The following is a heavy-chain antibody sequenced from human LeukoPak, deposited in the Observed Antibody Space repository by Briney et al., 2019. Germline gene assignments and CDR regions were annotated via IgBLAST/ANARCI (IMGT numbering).Heavy chain of an antibody. CDR2: ISAYNGNT. D-gene: IGHD2-2*01. CDR1: GYTFISYG. J-gene: IGHJ6*02. V-gene: IGHV1-18*01. CDR3: ARYRVVPATAVYGMDV. Sequence: ASVKVSCKASGYTFISYGISWVRQAPGQGLEWMGWISAYNGNTNYAQKLQGRVTMITETSTNTAYMEMRSLRSDDTAVYFCARYRVVPATAVYGMDVWGQGTTVTVSS.